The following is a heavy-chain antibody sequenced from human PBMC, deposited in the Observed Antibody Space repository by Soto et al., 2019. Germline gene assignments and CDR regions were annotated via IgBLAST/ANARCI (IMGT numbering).Heavy chain of an antibody. Sequence: SETLSLTCSVGGDAIMRMGCYWGWIRQPPGKGLEWIGSIYYSGSTYYTPSLKSRVTISVDTSKNQFSLKLSSVTAADTAMYYCARLGKLYGSTYYFGMDVWGQGTTVT. CDR1: GDAIMRMGCY. CDR3: ARLGKLYGSTYYFGMDV. J-gene: IGHJ6*02. CDR2: IYYSGST. D-gene: IGHD6-13*01. V-gene: IGHV4-39*01.